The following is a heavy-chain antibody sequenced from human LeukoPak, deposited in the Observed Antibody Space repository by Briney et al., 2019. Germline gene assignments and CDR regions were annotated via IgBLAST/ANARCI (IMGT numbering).Heavy chain of an antibody. J-gene: IGHJ4*02. D-gene: IGHD3-22*01. CDR1: GFTLSDYG. CDR2: IRYDGSVK. Sequence: PGGSLRLSCAASGFTLSDYGMHWVRQAPGRGLEWVTFIRYDGSVKYYADSVKGRFTISRDNSKKTLYLHMNSLSVEDTAAYYCAKVPVYDSPAGDGYWGQGALVTVSS. CDR3: AKVPVYDSPAGDGY. V-gene: IGHV3-30*02.